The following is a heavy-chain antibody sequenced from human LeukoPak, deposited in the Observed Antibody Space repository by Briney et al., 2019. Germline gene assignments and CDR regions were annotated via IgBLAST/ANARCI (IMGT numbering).Heavy chain of an antibody. J-gene: IGHJ4*02. Sequence: SETLSLTCTVSGGSINNYYWSWIRQPPGKGLEWIGEINHSGSTNYNPSLKSRVTISVDTSKNQFSLKLSSVTAADTAVYYCAERPHSGSRIDYWGQGTLVTVSS. D-gene: IGHD1-26*01. CDR3: AERPHSGSRIDY. V-gene: IGHV4-34*01. CDR1: GGSINNYY. CDR2: INHSGST.